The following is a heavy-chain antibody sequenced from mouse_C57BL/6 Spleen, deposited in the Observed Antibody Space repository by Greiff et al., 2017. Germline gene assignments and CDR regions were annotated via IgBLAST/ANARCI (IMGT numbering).Heavy chain of an antibody. D-gene: IGHD2-5*01. CDR1: GYTFTSYW. Sequence: VQLQQPGTELVKPGASVKLSCKASGYTFTSYWMHWVKQRPGQGLEWIGNINPSNGGTNYNEKFKSKATLTVDKSSSTAYMQLSSLTSEDSAVYYCARSDSNYLYYFDYWGQGTTLTVSS. J-gene: IGHJ2*01. V-gene: IGHV1-53*01. CDR2: INPSNGGT. CDR3: ARSDSNYLYYFDY.